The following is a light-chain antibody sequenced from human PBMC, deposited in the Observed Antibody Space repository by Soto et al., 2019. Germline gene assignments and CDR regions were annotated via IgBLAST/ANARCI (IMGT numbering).Light chain of an antibody. CDR3: QQYGSSPYT. CDR2: DAS. Sequence: EIVLTQSPGTLSLSPGERATLSCRASQSVSSSYLASYQKKPGQAPRLLIYDASSRATGIPDRFSGSGAGTDFTLPISRLEPEEFAVYFCQQYGSSPYTFGQGTKLEIK. V-gene: IGKV3-20*01. CDR1: QSVSSSY. J-gene: IGKJ2*01.